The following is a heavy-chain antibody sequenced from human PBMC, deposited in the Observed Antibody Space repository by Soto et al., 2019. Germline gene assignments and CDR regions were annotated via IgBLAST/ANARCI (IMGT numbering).Heavy chain of an antibody. CDR1: GYAFTTYG. CDR3: ARGRYGDY. V-gene: IGHV1-18*01. D-gene: IGHD1-1*01. Sequence: QVHLVQSGAAVKKPGASVKVSCKGSGYAFTTYGITWVRQAPGQGLEWMGWISAHNGNTNYAKKLQSRVTVTRDTSTSTAYTELRSLRSDDTAVYYCARGRYGDYWGQGALVTVSS. J-gene: IGHJ4*02. CDR2: ISAHNGNT.